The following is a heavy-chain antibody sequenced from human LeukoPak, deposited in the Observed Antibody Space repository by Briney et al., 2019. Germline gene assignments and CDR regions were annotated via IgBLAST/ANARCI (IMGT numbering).Heavy chain of an antibody. J-gene: IGHJ4*02. CDR2: INPNSGGT. Sequence: ASVKVSCKASGYTFTGYYMHWVRQAPGQGLEWMGWINPNSGGTNYARKFQGRVTMTRDTSISTAYMELSRLRSDDTAVYYCARGWRLRQQLGYWGQGTLVTVSS. V-gene: IGHV1-2*02. CDR3: ARGWRLRQQLGY. CDR1: GYTFTGYY. D-gene: IGHD6-13*01.